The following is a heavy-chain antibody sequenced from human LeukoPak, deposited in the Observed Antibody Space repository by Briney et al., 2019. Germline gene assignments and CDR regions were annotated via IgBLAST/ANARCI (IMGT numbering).Heavy chain of an antibody. CDR2: INHSGST. Sequence: PSETLSLTCAVYGGSLSDYYWSWIRQPPGKGLEWIGEINHSGSTNYNPSLKSRVTMSVDTSKNQFSLKVRSVTAADTAVYYCARHIKDTAASDFWGQGTLVTVSS. D-gene: IGHD5-18*01. V-gene: IGHV4-34*01. J-gene: IGHJ4*02. CDR3: ARHIKDTAASDF. CDR1: GGSLSDYY.